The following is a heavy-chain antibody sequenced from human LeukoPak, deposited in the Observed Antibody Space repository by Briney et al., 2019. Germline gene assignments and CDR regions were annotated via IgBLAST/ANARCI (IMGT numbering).Heavy chain of an antibody. D-gene: IGHD6-19*01. V-gene: IGHV4-4*02. J-gene: IGHJ4*02. CDR2: IYHSGST. Sequence: SETLSLTCAVSGGSISSSNWWSWVRQPPGKGLEWIGEIYHSGSTNYNPSLKSRVTISVGKSKNQFSLKLSSVTAADTAVYYCARGYSSGWSLHYYFDYWGQGTLVTVSS. CDR3: ARGYSSGWSLHYYFDY. CDR1: GGSISSSNW.